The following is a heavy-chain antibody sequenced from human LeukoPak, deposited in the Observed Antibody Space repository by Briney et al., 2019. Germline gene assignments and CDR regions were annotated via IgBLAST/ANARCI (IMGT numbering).Heavy chain of an antibody. CDR1: GYTFTNFG. J-gene: IGHJ6*02. D-gene: IGHD4-17*01. V-gene: IGHV1-69*04. CDR3: ARDRTVSDYYYYGMDV. CDR2: IIPILGIA. Sequence: GASVKVSCKTSGYTFTNFGISWVRQAPGQGLEWMGRIIPILGIANYAQKFQGRVTITADKSTSTAYMELSSLRSEDTAVYYCARDRTVSDYYYYGMDVWGQGTTVTVSS.